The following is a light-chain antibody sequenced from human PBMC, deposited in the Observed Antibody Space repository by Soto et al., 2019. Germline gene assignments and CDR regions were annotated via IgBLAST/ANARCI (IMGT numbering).Light chain of an antibody. CDR2: GNS. V-gene: IGLV1-40*01. J-gene: IGLJ1*01. CDR3: QSYDSSLIYV. Sequence: QSVLTQPPSVSGAPGQRVTISCTGSSSNIGAGYDVHWYQQLPGTAPKLLIYGNSNRPSGVPDRFSGSKSGTSASLAITGLQAEDEADYYCQSYDSSLIYVFGTGTKLTAL. CDR1: SSNIGAGYD.